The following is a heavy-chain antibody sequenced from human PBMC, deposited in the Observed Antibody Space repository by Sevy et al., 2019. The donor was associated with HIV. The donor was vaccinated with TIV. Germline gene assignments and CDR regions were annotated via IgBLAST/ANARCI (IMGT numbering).Heavy chain of an antibody. D-gene: IGHD1-26*01. Sequence: GGSLRLSCAASGFTFSSYAMSWVRQAPGKGLEWVSTISGSGGSTYYADSVRGRFTIARDKSKNKLYLQVNSPRAEDTSVYYCAKEGELLRGSSYYFDYWGQGTLVTVSS. CDR1: GFTFSSYA. V-gene: IGHV3-23*01. CDR3: AKEGELLRGSSYYFDY. CDR2: ISGSGGST. J-gene: IGHJ4*02.